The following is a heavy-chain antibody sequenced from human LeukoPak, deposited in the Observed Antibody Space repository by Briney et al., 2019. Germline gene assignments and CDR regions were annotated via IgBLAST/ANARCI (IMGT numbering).Heavy chain of an antibody. J-gene: IGHJ3*02. Sequence: SQTLSLTCAIAGDSVSSNSAAWNWIRQSPSRGLEWLGRTYYRSKWYNDYAVSVKSRITINPDTSKNQFSLQLNSVTPEDTAVYYCARAQRSTVVTLFAFAIWGQGTMVTVSS. CDR3: ARAQRSTVVTLFAFAI. CDR1: GDSVSSNSAA. D-gene: IGHD4-23*01. CDR2: TYYRSKWYN. V-gene: IGHV6-1*01.